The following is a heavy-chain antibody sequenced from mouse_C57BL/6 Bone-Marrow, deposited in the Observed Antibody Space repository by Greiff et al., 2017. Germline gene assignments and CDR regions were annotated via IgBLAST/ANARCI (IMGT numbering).Heavy chain of an antibody. CDR1: GYTFTDYN. V-gene: IGHV1-22*01. Sequence: VQLQQSGPELAKPGASVKMSCKASGYTFTDYNMHWVKQSHGKSLEWIGYINPNNGGTSYNQKFKGKATLTVNKSSSTAYMALRSLTSEDSAVYYCARSPLLREAMDYWGQGTSVTVSS. CDR3: ARSPLLREAMDY. CDR2: INPNNGGT. D-gene: IGHD1-1*01. J-gene: IGHJ4*01.